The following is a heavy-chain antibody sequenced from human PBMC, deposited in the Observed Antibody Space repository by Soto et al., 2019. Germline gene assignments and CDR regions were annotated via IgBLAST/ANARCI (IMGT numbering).Heavy chain of an antibody. Sequence: QVQLQESGPGLVKPSQTLSLTCTVSGGSISSGDYYWSWIRQPPGKGLEWIGYIYYSGSTYYNPSLKSRVTISVDTSKNQFSLKLSSVTAADTAVYYCARDRSRITIFGVVADWYFDLWGRGTLVTVSS. CDR1: GGSISSGDYY. CDR3: ARDRSRITIFGVVADWYFDL. V-gene: IGHV4-30-4*01. CDR2: IYYSGST. D-gene: IGHD3-3*01. J-gene: IGHJ2*01.